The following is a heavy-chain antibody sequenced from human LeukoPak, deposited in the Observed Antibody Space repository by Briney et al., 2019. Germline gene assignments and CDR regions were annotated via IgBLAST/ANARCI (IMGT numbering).Heavy chain of an antibody. CDR1: GFTFSSYD. D-gene: IGHD3-22*01. J-gene: IGHJ4*02. V-gene: IGHV3-13*01. Sequence: GGSLRLSCAASGFTFSSYDMHWVRQATGEGLEWVSAIGTAGDTYYPGSVKGRFTISRENAKNSLYLQMNSLRAGDTAVYYCARSREEYYYDSSGYYYDYWGQGTLVTVSS. CDR2: IGTAGDT. CDR3: ARSREEYYYDSSGYYYDY.